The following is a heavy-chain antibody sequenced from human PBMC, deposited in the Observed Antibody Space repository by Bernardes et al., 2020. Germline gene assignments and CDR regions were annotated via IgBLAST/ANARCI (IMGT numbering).Heavy chain of an antibody. Sequence: ASVKVSCKASGYTFTSYGISWVRQAPGQGLEWMGWISAYNVNTNYAQKLQGRVTMTTDTSTSTAYMELRSLRSDDTAVYYCARDFWRHIVLMGYEGYYGMDVWGQGTTVTVSS. J-gene: IGHJ6*02. CDR2: ISAYNVNT. CDR3: ARDFWRHIVLMGYEGYYGMDV. CDR1: GYTFTSYG. V-gene: IGHV1-18*01. D-gene: IGHD2-8*01.